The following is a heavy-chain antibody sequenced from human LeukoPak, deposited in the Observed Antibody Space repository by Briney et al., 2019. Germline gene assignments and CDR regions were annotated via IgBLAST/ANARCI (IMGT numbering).Heavy chain of an antibody. CDR1: GGSISSYY. Sequence: SETLSLTCTVSGGSISSYYWSWIRQPAGKGLEWIGRIYTSGSTTYNPSLKSRLTMSVNTSKNQFTLMRSSVTAADTGVYYCARGPGFDYWGQGTLVTVSS. J-gene: IGHJ4*02. V-gene: IGHV4-4*07. CDR2: IYTSGST. CDR3: ARGPGFDY.